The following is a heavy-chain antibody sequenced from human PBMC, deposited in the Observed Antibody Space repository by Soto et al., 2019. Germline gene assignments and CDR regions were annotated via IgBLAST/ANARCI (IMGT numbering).Heavy chain of an antibody. CDR1: GFTFSSYA. Sequence: GGSLRLSCAASGFTFSSYAMSGVRQAPGKGLEWVSAISGSGGTTYYADSVKGRFTISRDSSKNTLYLQMYTLRAEDTAKYYCANFFVATGESSGGPWSFHYWAQGARVTVSS. J-gene: IGHJ4*02. V-gene: IGHV3-23*01. D-gene: IGHD6-25*01. CDR2: ISGSGGTT. CDR3: ANFFVATGESSGGPWSFHY.